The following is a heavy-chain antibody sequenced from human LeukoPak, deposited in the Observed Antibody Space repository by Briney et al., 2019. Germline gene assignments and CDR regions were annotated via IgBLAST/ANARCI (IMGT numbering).Heavy chain of an antibody. CDR2: ISSSSSYI. CDR1: GLTFSSYS. J-gene: IGHJ3*02. V-gene: IGHV3-21*01. D-gene: IGHD2/OR15-2a*01. CDR3: ARDFLAARGAFDI. Sequence: PGGSLRLSCAASGLTFSSYSMNWVRQAPGKGLEWVSSISSSSSYIYYADSVKGRFTISRDNAKNSLYLQMNSLRAEDTAVYYCARDFLAARGAFDIWGQGTMVTVSS.